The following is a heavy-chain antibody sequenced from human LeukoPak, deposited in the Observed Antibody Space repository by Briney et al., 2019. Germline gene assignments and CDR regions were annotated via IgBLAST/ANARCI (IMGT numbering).Heavy chain of an antibody. V-gene: IGHV4-59*12. D-gene: IGHD4-23*01. CDR1: GGSISSYF. CDR3: ARAPYGGNPYYFDY. J-gene: IGHJ4*02. CDR2: IYYSGST. Sequence: SAPQSLICTVSGGSISSYFWTWTRHPPGEGLECLGYIYYSGSTNYNPSLKSRVTISVDRSKNQFSLKLSSVTAADTAVYYCARAPYGGNPYYFDYWGQGTLVTVSS.